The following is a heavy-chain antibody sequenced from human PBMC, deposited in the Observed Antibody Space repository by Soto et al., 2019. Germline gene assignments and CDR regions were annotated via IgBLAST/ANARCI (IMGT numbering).Heavy chain of an antibody. J-gene: IGHJ5*02. CDR3: ARRGAYCGGDCYSNWFDP. D-gene: IGHD2-21*02. CDR1: GGSIGSSSYY. V-gene: IGHV4-39*01. Sequence: SETLSLTCTVSGGSIGSSSYYWGWIRQPPWKGLEWIGSIYYSGSTYYNPSLKSRVTISVDTSKNQFSLKLSSVTAADTAVYYCARRGAYCGGDCYSNWFDPWGQGXLVTVYS. CDR2: IYYSGST.